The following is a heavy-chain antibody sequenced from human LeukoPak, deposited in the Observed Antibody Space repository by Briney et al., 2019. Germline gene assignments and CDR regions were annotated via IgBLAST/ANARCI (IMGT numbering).Heavy chain of an antibody. J-gene: IGHJ4*02. Sequence: SETLSLTCAVYGGSFSGYYWSWIRQPPGKGLEWIGEINHSGSTNYNPSLKSRVTISVDTSKNQFSLELSSVTAADTAVYYCARGPCYPRRSSSTSCYYLLWGQGTLVTVSS. V-gene: IGHV4-34*01. CDR3: ARGPCYPRRSSSTSCYYLL. CDR1: GGSFSGYY. D-gene: IGHD2-2*01. CDR2: INHSGST.